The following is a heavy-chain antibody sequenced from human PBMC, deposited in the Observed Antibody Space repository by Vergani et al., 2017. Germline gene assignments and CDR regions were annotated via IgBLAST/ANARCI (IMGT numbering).Heavy chain of an antibody. Sequence: QVQLQESGPRLVRPSQTLSLTCTVSGGSINTGVYYLSWIRQPAGKGLEGIGRVYTSGMTNYNPSLKSRVTILVDRSKSQLSMKLTSVTAGDTAVYFCAGHKEQLVSGNYDSYYYMDVWGKGTTVTVSS. J-gene: IGHJ6*03. CDR3: AGHKEQLVSGNYDSYYYMDV. CDR2: VYTSGMT. CDR1: GGSINTGVYY. V-gene: IGHV4-61*02. D-gene: IGHD6-13*01.